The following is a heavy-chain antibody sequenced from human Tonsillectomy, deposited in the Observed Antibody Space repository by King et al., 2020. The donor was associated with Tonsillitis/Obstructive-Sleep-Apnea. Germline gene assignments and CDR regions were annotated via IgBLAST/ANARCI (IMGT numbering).Heavy chain of an antibody. CDR3: ARETSGYGNDAFDI. J-gene: IGHJ3*02. Sequence: QLVQSGAEVKKPGASVKVSCKASRYTFTTYSMHWVRQAPGQGLEWMGMINPSGGSTGYAQKFQGRVTMTRDTSTSTLYMELSSLRSEDTAVYHCARETSGYGNDAFDIWGQGTMVTVSS. CDR2: INPSGGST. D-gene: IGHD3-22*01. CDR1: RYTFTTYS. V-gene: IGHV1-46*01.